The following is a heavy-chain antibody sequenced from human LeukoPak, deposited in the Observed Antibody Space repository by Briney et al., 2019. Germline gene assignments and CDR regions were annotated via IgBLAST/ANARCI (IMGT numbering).Heavy chain of an antibody. Sequence: GASVKVSCKASGYTFTSYGISWVRQAPGQGLEWMGWMNPNSGNTGYAQKFQGRVTITRNTSISTAYMELSSLRSEDTAVYYCARGGIVVVPAAIPLDHYYYYYMDVWGKGTTVTVSS. V-gene: IGHV1-8*03. D-gene: IGHD2-2*02. CDR3: ARGGIVVVPAAIPLDHYYYYYMDV. CDR2: MNPNSGNT. CDR1: GYTFTSYG. J-gene: IGHJ6*03.